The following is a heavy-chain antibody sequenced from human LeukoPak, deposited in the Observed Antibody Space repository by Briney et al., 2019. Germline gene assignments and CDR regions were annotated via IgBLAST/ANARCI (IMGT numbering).Heavy chain of an antibody. V-gene: IGHV3-7*01. Sequence: GGSLRLSCAASGFTVSTNYMSWVRQAPGKGLEWVANIKQDGSEKYYVDSVKGRFTISRDNAKNSLYLQMNSLRAEDTAVYYCARTRITMIVGLASRFDYWGQGTLVTVSS. CDR3: ARTRITMIVGLASRFDY. D-gene: IGHD3-22*01. CDR1: GFTVSTNY. CDR2: IKQDGSEK. J-gene: IGHJ4*02.